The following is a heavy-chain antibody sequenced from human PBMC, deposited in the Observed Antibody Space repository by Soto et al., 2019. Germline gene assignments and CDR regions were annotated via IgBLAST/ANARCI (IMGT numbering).Heavy chain of an antibody. D-gene: IGHD3-22*01. CDR2: ISYDGSNK. J-gene: IGHJ4*02. Sequence: GGSLRLSCAASGFTFSSYGMHWVRQAPGKGLEWVAVISYDGSNKYYADSVKGRFTISRDNSKNTLYLQMNSLRAEDTAVYYFAVGPTIVEMATTLPDYWGQETLVTVSS. CDR1: GFTFSSYG. CDR3: AVGPTIVEMATTLPDY. V-gene: IGHV3-30*03.